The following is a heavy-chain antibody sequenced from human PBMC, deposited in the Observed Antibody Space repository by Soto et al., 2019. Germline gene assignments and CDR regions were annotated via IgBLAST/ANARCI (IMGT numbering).Heavy chain of an antibody. CDR1: GDSVSSNSAA. D-gene: IGHD3-3*01. CDR3: ARERFWSGYWTYYYFGMDV. CDR2: TYYRSKWYN. V-gene: IGHV6-1*01. J-gene: IGHJ6*02. Sequence: PSQTLSLSCAISGDSVSSNSAAWNWMRQSPSRGLEWLGRTYYRSKWYNDYAVSVKSRITINPDTSKNQFSLQLNSVTPEDTAVYYCARERFWSGYWTYYYFGMDVWGQGTTVTVSS.